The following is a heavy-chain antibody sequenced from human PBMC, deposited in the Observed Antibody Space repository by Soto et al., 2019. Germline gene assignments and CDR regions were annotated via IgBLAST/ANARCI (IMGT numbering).Heavy chain of an antibody. CDR1: GFTFSDRY. J-gene: IGHJ4*02. CDR2: TKNKANSYTT. Sequence: PGGSLRLSCAASGFTFSDRYMDWVRQAPGKGLEWVGRTKNKANSYTTEYAASVKGRFTISRDDSRNSVYLQMNSLKTDDTAVYDCTIEGAYPGPDFDYCGQGTLVTVSS. V-gene: IGHV3-72*01. CDR3: TIEGAYPGPDFDY. D-gene: IGHD3-16*01.